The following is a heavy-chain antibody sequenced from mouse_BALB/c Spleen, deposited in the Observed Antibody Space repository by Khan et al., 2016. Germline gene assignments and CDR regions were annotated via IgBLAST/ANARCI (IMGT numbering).Heavy chain of an antibody. V-gene: IGHV1-18*01. J-gene: IGHJ4*01. CDR1: VYSFTGYY. CDR2: INPNNGGS. Sequence: VQLKESGPDLVKPGASVKISCKASVYSFTGYYMYWVKQSHEKSLEWIGRINPNNGGSYSNQKFKGKAILTVDKSSSTAYMELRSLTSEDSAVYYCLRDAMDYWGQGTSVTVSS. D-gene: IGHD1-1*01. CDR3: LRDAMDY.